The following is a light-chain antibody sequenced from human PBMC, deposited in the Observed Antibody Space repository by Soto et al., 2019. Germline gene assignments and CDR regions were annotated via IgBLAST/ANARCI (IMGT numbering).Light chain of an antibody. Sequence: EIILTQSPDTLSLPPGERATLSCRASQSVSIHLAWYQQKPGQAPRLLIYAASTRATGVPARFSGSGSGTEFTLTISSLQSEDFAVYYCHEYNTWPWTFGQGTKVDIK. CDR3: HEYNTWPWT. CDR1: QSVSIH. CDR2: AAS. V-gene: IGKV3-15*01. J-gene: IGKJ1*01.